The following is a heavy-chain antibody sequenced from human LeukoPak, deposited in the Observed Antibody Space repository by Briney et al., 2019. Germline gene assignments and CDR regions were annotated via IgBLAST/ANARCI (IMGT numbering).Heavy chain of an antibody. D-gene: IGHD2-2*01. V-gene: IGHV4-61*01. J-gene: IGHJ5*02. Sequence: SETLSITCTVSGGSVSSGSYYWSWIRQPPGKGLEWIGYIYYSGSTNYNPSLKSRVTISVDTSKNQFSLKLSSVTAADTAVYYCARVVPAAMYNWFDPWGQGTLVTVSS. CDR1: GGSVSSGSYY. CDR3: ARVVPAAMYNWFDP. CDR2: IYYSGST.